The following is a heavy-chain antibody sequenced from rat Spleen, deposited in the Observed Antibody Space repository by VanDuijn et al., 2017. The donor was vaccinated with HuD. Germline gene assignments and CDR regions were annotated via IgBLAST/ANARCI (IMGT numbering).Heavy chain of an antibody. J-gene: IGHJ2*01. Sequence: EVQLVESDGGLVQPGRSLKLSCAASGFTFSDYYMAWVRQAPTKGLEWVATISYDGSSTYYRDSVKGRFTISRDNAKSTLYLQMDSLRSEDTATYYCARQEFGHYWGQGVMVTVSS. CDR2: ISYDGSST. D-gene: IGHD4-3*01. CDR1: GFTFSDYY. CDR3: ARQEFGHY. V-gene: IGHV5-29*01.